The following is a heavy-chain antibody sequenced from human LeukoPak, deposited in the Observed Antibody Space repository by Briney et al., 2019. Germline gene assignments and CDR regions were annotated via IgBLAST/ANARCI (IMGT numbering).Heavy chain of an antibody. CDR3: ARTTADSSGWSALFDF. J-gene: IGHJ4*02. D-gene: IGHD6-19*01. V-gene: IGHV3-11*06. Sequence: KPGGSLTLSCAASGFTFSDYYMSWIRQPPGKGLEWVSYISPSTTYTHYADSVKGRFTISRDNAKNSVYLQMNSLRVEDTAVYYCARTTADSSGWSALFDFWGQGTLVTVSS. CDR1: GFTFSDYY. CDR2: ISPSTTYT.